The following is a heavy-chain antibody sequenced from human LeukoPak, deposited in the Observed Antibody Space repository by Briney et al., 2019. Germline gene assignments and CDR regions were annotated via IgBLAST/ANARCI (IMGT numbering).Heavy chain of an antibody. J-gene: IGHJ5*02. CDR3: AHKPRRCFLSFGCHAFDP. D-gene: IGHD5-24*01. Sequence: SGPTLVKPTQTLTLTCTFSGFSLSTSGVGVGWIRQPPGKALEWLALIYWNDDKRYSPSLKSRLTITKDTSKNQVVLTMTNMDPVDTATYYCAHKPRRCFLSFGCHAFDPWGQGTLVTVSS. CDR2: IYWNDDK. V-gene: IGHV2-5*01. CDR1: GFSLSTSGVG.